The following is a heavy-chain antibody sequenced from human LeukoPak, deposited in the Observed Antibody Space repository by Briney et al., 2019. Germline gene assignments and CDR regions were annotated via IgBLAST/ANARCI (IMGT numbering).Heavy chain of an antibody. CDR2: IYYSGST. CDR1: GGSISSHY. CDR3: AEGVVPAAILEWFDP. J-gene: IGHJ5*02. Sequence: PSETLSLTCTVSGGSISSHYWSWIRQPPGKGLEWIGYIYYSGSTNYNPSLKSRVTISVDTSKNQFSLKLSSVTAADTAVYYCAEGVVPAAILEWFDPWGQGTLVTVSS. D-gene: IGHD2-2*02. V-gene: IGHV4-59*11.